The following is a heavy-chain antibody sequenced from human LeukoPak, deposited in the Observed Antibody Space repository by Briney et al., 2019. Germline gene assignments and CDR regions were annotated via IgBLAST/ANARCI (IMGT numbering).Heavy chain of an antibody. D-gene: IGHD4-23*01. J-gene: IGHJ4*02. Sequence: GGSLRLSCAASGFDLGHYEVNWVRQAPGKGLEWIAHISVRAATIYYGDSVEGRFTISRDDAKNSLFLQMNSLRVEDTAIYYCARDRGYSTFDYWGQGTLVTVSS. V-gene: IGHV3-48*03. CDR1: GFDLGHYE. CDR3: ARDRGYSTFDY. CDR2: ISVRAATI.